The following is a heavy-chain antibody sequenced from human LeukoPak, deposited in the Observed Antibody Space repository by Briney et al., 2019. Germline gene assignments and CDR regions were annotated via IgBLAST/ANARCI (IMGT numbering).Heavy chain of an antibody. CDR3: ARELLSIAVAGTKYFDY. CDR1: GYIFTSYA. V-gene: IGHV1-3*01. Sequence: ASVKVSCKASGYIFTSYAMHWVRQAPGQRLEWMGWINAGNGNTKYSQKFQGRVTITRDTSASTAYMELSSLRSEDTAVYYCARELLSIAVAGTKYFDYWGQGTLVTVSS. CDR2: INAGNGNT. J-gene: IGHJ4*02. D-gene: IGHD6-19*01.